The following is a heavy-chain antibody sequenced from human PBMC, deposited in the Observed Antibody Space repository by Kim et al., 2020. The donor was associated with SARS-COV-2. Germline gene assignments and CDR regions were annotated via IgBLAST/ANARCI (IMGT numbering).Heavy chain of an antibody. J-gene: IGHJ5*02. Sequence: GGSLRLSCAASGFTFDDYAMHWVRQAPGKGLEWVSLISGDGGSTYYADSVKGRFTISRDNSKNSLYLQMNSLRTEDTALYYCAKDFGGYHSISNWFDPWGQGTLVTVSS. D-gene: IGHD3-16*01. CDR1: GFTFDDYA. V-gene: IGHV3-43*02. CDR3: AKDFGGYHSISNWFDP. CDR2: ISGDGGST.